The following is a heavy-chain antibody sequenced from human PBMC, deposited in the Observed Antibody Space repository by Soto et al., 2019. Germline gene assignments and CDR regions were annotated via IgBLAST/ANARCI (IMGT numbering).Heavy chain of an antibody. CDR3: ARVWFGELSSDY. Sequence: VQVVQSGAEVKKPGASVKVSCKTSGYTFSSYGISWVRQAPGKGLEWMGWTNCYNGNTNYAPKFQGRVTMTIDTSTSTAYMELRSLRSDYTAVYYCARVWFGELSSDYWGQGTLVTVSS. V-gene: IGHV1-18*01. D-gene: IGHD3-10*01. CDR1: GYTFSSYG. CDR2: TNCYNGNT. J-gene: IGHJ4*02.